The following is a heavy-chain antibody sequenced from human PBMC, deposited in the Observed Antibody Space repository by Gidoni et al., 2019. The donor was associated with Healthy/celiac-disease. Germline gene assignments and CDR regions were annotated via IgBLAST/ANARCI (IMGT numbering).Heavy chain of an antibody. Sequence: EVQLLESGGGLVQPGGSLRLSCAASGFTFRSYAMSWVRQAPGKGLEGCSAISGSGGSTYYADSVKGRFTISRDNSKNTLYLQMNSLRAEDTAVYYCAKGGLRIFGVVIATPFDYWGQGTLVTVSS. V-gene: IGHV3-23*01. D-gene: IGHD3-3*01. J-gene: IGHJ4*02. CDR1: GFTFRSYA. CDR2: ISGSGGST. CDR3: AKGGLRIFGVVIATPFDY.